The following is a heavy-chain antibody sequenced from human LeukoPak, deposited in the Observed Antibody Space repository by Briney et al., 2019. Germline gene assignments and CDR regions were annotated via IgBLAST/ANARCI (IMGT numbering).Heavy chain of an antibody. CDR1: GYTLTELS. J-gene: IGHJ4*02. CDR2: FDPEDGET. D-gene: IGHD3-22*01. Sequence: ASVKVSFKVSGYTLTELSMHWVRQAPCKGLEWMGGFDPEDGETIYAQKFQGRVTMTEDTSTDTAYMELSSLRSEDTAVYYCATSYTDSSVKRYFDYWGQGTLVTVSS. CDR3: ATSYTDSSVKRYFDY. V-gene: IGHV1-24*01.